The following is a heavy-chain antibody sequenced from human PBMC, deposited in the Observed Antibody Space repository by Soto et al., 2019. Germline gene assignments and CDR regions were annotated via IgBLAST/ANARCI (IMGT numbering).Heavy chain of an antibody. CDR3: ARALVTFGGVLIKGAFDI. J-gene: IGHJ3*02. CDR1: GFTFNSYA. CDR2: ISASGGST. V-gene: IGHV3-23*01. D-gene: IGHD3-16*02. Sequence: GGSLRLSCAASGFTFNSYAMSWVRQAPGKGLELVSAISASGGSTFYADSVGGRFTLSRDNSKNTLFVQMNSLRAEDTAVYYCARALVTFGGVLIKGAFDIWGQGTMVTVSS.